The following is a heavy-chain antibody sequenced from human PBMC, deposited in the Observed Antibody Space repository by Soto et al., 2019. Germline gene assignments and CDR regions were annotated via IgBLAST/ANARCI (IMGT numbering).Heavy chain of an antibody. Sequence: QVQLVESGGGVVQPGRSLRLSCAASRFTFSNYAMHWVRQAPGKGLEWVAVISYDGINKDYADSVKGRFTISRDNSKNTLYLQMNSLRPEDTAVYYCARRDSSLGFDPWGQGTLVTVSS. V-gene: IGHV3-30*04. D-gene: IGHD6-13*01. CDR2: ISYDGINK. CDR1: RFTFSNYA. CDR3: ARRDSSLGFDP. J-gene: IGHJ5*02.